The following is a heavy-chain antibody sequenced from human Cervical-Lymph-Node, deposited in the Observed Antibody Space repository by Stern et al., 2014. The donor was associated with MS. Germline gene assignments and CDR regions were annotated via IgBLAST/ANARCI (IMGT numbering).Heavy chain of an antibody. J-gene: IGHJ4*02. CDR1: GFTFKEYS. CDR2: ITSGSMDI. V-gene: IGHV3-21*01. D-gene: IGHD4-11*01. CDR3: AREDYTQDFDY. Sequence: EVKLVESGGGLVQPGGSLRLSCAASGFTFKEYSMNWVRQATGKGLEWVSSITSGSMDIHYADSVKGRFTISRDNVKNSLYLQMNSLRAEDTALYYCAREDYTQDFDYWGRGTLVTVSS.